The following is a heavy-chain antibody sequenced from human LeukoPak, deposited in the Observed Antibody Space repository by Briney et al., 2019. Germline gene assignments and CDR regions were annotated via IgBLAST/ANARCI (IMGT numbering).Heavy chain of an antibody. J-gene: IGHJ3*02. CDR3: ARDRYQLQDALDI. D-gene: IGHD2-2*01. CDR2: ISTTGRYI. CDR1: GFTFSSYW. Sequence: GGSLRLSCAASGFTFSSYWMSWVRQAPGKGLEWVSSISTTGRYIYYAESMKGRLTISRDNAKNTLYLQMSSLTAGDTAIYYCARDRYQLQDALDIWGQGTMVTVSS. V-gene: IGHV3-21*01.